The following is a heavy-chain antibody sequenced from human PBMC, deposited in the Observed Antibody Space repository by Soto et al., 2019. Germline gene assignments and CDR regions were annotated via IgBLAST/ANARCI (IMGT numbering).Heavy chain of an antibody. CDR2: IYYSGST. Sequence: PSETLSLTCTVSGGSISSYYWSWIRQPPGKGLEWIGYIYYSGSTNYNPSLKSRVTISVDTSKNQFSLKLSSVTAADTAVYYCAKNIALGYCSSTSCAMPPLYWGQGTLVTVSS. CDR1: GGSISSYY. D-gene: IGHD2-2*01. CDR3: AKNIALGYCSSTSCAMPPLY. V-gene: IGHV4-59*01. J-gene: IGHJ4*02.